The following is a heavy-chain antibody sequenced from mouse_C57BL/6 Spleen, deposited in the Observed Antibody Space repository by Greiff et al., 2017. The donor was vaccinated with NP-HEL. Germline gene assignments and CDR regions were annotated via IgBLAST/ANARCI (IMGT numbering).Heavy chain of an antibody. D-gene: IGHD1-1*01. V-gene: IGHV1-15*01. CDR2: IDPETGGT. J-gene: IGHJ2*01. Sequence: QVQLQQSGAELVRPGASVTLSCKASGYTFTDYEMHWVKQTPVHGLEWIGAIDPETGGTAYNQKFKGKAILTADQSSSTAYMELRSLTSEDSAVYYCTRSYYYGSSYDYWGQGTTLTVSS. CDR3: TRSYYYGSSYDY. CDR1: GYTFTDYE.